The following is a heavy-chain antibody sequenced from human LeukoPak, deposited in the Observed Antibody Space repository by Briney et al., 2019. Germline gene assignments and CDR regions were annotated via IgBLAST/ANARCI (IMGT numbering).Heavy chain of an antibody. J-gene: IGHJ4*02. CDR1: GFTFSDYY. CDR3: ARGGHIAAAAY. Sequence: PGGSLRLSCAASGFTFSDYYMTWIRQAPGKGLEWVAYISTSSGSTDSADSVRGRFTISRDNAKNTLFLQMDSLRAEDTAVYYCARGGHIAAAAYWGQGTLVTVSS. CDR2: ISTSSGST. D-gene: IGHD6-13*01. V-gene: IGHV3-11*05.